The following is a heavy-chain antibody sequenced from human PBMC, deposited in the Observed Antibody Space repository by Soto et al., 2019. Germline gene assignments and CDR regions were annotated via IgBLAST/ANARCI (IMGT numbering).Heavy chain of an antibody. J-gene: IGHJ6*02. CDR1: GYTFTSYG. Sequence: ASVKVSCKASGYTFTSYGISWVRQAPGQGLEWMGWISAYNGNTNYAQKLQGRVTMTTDTSTSTAYMELRSLRSDDTAVYYCARAYCGGDCYMFHYYGMDVWGQGTTVTVSS. V-gene: IGHV1-18*04. CDR3: ARAYCGGDCYMFHYYGMDV. CDR2: ISAYNGNT. D-gene: IGHD2-21*02.